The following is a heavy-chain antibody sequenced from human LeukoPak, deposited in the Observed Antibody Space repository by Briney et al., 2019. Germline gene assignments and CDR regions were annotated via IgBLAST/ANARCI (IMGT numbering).Heavy chain of an antibody. J-gene: IGHJ3*02. CDR3: AKDLGYNWNDGRGAFDI. Sequence: GGSLRLSCVASGFTFGSYSMNWVRQAPGKGLEWVAVISYDGSNKYYADSVKGRFTISRDNSKNTLYLQMNTLRDEDTAVYYCAKDLGYNWNDGRGAFDIWGQGTMVTVSS. V-gene: IGHV3-30*18. CDR2: ISYDGSNK. D-gene: IGHD1-1*01. CDR1: GFTFGSYS.